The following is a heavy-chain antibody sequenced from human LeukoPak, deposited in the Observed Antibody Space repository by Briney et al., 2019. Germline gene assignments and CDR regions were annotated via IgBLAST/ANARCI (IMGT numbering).Heavy chain of an antibody. CDR2: INHSGST. J-gene: IGHJ3*02. D-gene: IGHD2-21*02. CDR1: AGSFSGYY. CDR3: ARFRLVEVTAPPDAFDI. V-gene: IGHV4-34*01. Sequence: SETLSLTCAVYAGSFSGYYWSWIRQPPGKGLEWIGEINHSGSTNYNPSLKSRVTISVDTSKNQFSLKLSSVTAADTAVYYCARFRLVEVTAPPDAFDIWGQGTMVTVSS.